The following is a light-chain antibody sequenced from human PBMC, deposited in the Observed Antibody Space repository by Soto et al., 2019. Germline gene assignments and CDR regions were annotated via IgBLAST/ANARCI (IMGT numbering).Light chain of an antibody. CDR1: QSVSSY. J-gene: IGKJ1*01. CDR3: QHRRYWPVT. CDR2: DAS. V-gene: IGKV3-11*01. Sequence: EIVLTQSPAILSMSPGERATLSCRASQSVSSYFAWYQQKPGQAPRLLIYDASNRATGVPARFSGSGSWTDFTLTISSLEPEDFAVYYCQHRRYWPVTFGQGTKVEIK.